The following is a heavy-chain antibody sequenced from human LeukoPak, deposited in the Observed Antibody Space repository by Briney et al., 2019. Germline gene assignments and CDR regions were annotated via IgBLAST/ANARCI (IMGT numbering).Heavy chain of an antibody. J-gene: IGHJ4*02. CDR1: GFTFSSYG. CDR3: ANTRKRYCSGGNCYSGILVYFDY. D-gene: IGHD2-15*01. Sequence: GGSLRLSCAASGFTFSSYGMSWVRQAPGKGLEWVSVISGSGGTTYYADSVKGRFTISRDNSKNTLYLQMNSLRAEDTAVYYCANTRKRYCSGGNCYSGILVYFDYWGQGTLVTVSS. V-gene: IGHV3-23*01. CDR2: ISGSGGTT.